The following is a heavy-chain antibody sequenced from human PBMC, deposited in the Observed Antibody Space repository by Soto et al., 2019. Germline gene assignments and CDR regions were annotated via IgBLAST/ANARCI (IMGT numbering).Heavy chain of an antibody. V-gene: IGHV3-23*01. CDR2: ISGSGGST. D-gene: IGHD6-13*01. CDR1: GFTFSNYA. Sequence: GSLRLSCAASGFTFSNYAMSWVRQAPGKGLEWVSAISGSGGSTYYADSVKGRFTISRDNSKNTLYLQMNSLRAEDTAVYYCAKDGSSWLEYYYYYYGMDVWGQGTTVTVSS. J-gene: IGHJ6*02. CDR3: AKDGSSWLEYYYYYYGMDV.